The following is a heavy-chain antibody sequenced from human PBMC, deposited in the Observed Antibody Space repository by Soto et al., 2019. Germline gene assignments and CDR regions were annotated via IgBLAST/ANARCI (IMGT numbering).Heavy chain of an antibody. CDR2: IVVDSDNT. Sequence: SVKVSCKTSGVTLINSAVQWVRQARGQRLEWIGWIVVDSDNTNYAQKFQERVTITRDMSTSTAYMELSSLRSEDTAVYYCAAREGGYTGAFDIWGQGTMVTVSS. J-gene: IGHJ3*02. D-gene: IGHD1-26*01. CDR1: GVTLINSA. CDR3: AAREGGYTGAFDI. V-gene: IGHV1-58*01.